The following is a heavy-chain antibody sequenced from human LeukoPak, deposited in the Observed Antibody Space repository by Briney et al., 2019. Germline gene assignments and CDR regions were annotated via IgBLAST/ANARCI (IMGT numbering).Heavy chain of an antibody. Sequence: GGSLRLSCAASGFPFSNHAMSWVRQPPGKGLEWVAAISNGNTYYADSVRGGFTISRDDSRNMVYLQMNSLRDEDTALYYCVREAGYCSSVCLKSNWFDPWGQGTLVTVSS. V-gene: IGHV3-23*01. CDR1: GFPFSNHA. CDR2: ISNGNT. D-gene: IGHD2-8*02. J-gene: IGHJ5*02. CDR3: VREAGYCSSVCLKSNWFDP.